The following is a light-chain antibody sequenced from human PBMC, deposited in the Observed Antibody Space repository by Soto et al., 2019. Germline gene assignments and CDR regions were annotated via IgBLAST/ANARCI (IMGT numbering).Light chain of an antibody. J-gene: IGKJ4*01. CDR1: QSIRSGR. CDR3: HQYGSSPLT. CDR2: DES. Sequence: ELVLTQSPDTLTLSPGESATLSCRASQSIRSGRLAWYQQKPGQAPRIVIFDESNRASGTPERFSGSGSGTDLTLTISRLEPEDFAVYYCHQYGSSPLTFGGETKVDI. V-gene: IGKV3-20*01.